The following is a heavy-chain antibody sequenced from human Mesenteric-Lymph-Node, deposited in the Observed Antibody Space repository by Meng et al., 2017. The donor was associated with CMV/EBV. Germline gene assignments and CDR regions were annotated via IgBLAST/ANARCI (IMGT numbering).Heavy chain of an antibody. CDR3: ARDRRGGDYYYYYGLDV. D-gene: IGHD2-21*02. CDR1: GYTFTGYY. Sequence: ASVKVSCKASGYTFTGYYIYWVRQAPGQGFEWMGWINPNTGGTEYAQKFQGRVTMTRETSISTAYMELSSLRSDDTAVYYCARDRRGGDYYYYYGLDVWGQGTTVTVSS. V-gene: IGHV1-2*02. CDR2: INPNTGGT. J-gene: IGHJ6*02.